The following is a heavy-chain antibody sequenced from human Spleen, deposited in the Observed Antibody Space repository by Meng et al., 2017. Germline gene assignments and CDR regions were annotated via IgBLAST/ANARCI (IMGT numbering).Heavy chain of an antibody. V-gene: IGHV3-30*04. CDR1: GFTFSSYA. Sequence: GESLKISCAASGFTFSSYAMHWVRQAPGKGLEWVAVISYDGSNKYYADSVKGRFTISRDNSKNTLYLQMNSLRAEDTAVYYCARSGSRGAVAGTKGRVLGYYFDYWGQGTLVTVSS. CDR2: ISYDGSNK. CDR3: ARSGSRGAVAGTKGRVLGYYFDY. J-gene: IGHJ4*02. D-gene: IGHD6-19*01.